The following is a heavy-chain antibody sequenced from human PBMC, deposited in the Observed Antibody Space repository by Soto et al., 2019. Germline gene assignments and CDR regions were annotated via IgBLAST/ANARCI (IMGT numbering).Heavy chain of an antibody. V-gene: IGHV1-46*01. CDR1: GYTSTSSY. J-gene: IGHJ6*02. CDR3: TRGYLTMFRLRGLYGLEV. CDR2: IHIKVGSP. Sequence: ASVKFSWAAPGYTSTSSYMLWLRHASRQDHEWMGGIHIKVGSPTYTHKFQGRVTMTRDTSTSTGYMEFSSLRPEDTAMYYCTRGYLTMFRLRGLYGLEVWGQGTTVTVSS. D-gene: IGHD3-10*02.